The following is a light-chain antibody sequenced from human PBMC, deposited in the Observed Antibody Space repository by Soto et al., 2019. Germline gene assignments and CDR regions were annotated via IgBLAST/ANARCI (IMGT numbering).Light chain of an antibody. CDR2: DAS. CDR3: QQSDNLPFT. V-gene: IGKV1-33*01. CDR1: QDITTY. Sequence: DIRMTQSPSSLSASVGDRVTMTCQATQDITTYLHWYQQKSGKAPQLLIHDASNLEAGVPSRFSGSGSGTHFSLTISSLQPEDFATYYCQQSDNLPFTFGGGTRVDIK. J-gene: IGKJ3*01.